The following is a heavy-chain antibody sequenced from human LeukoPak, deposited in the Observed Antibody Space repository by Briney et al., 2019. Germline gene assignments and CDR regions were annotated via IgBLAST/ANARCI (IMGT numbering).Heavy chain of an antibody. J-gene: IGHJ3*02. V-gene: IGHV3-23*01. CDR2: ISPTGYNT. CDR3: AKDGVVISPWGAFDI. CDR1: GFTFDKYD. Sequence: PGGSLRLSCEASGFTFDKYDMTWVRQAPGHALEWVASISPTGYNTFYADSLQGRFAISKDNSRNTLFMQMNSLRAEDTAVYYFAKDGVVISPWGAFDIWGQGTMVTGSS. D-gene: IGHD3-3*01.